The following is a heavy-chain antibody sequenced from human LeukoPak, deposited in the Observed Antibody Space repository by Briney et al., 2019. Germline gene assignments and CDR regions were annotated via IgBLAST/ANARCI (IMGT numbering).Heavy chain of an antibody. CDR1: GGSINTYY. J-gene: IGHJ4*02. D-gene: IGHD3-10*01. CDR3: ARHTLSLLWFGELSYFDY. CDR2: IYYSGGT. V-gene: IGHV4-59*08. Sequence: PSETLSLTCSVSGGSINTYYWSWIRQPPGKGLEWIGYIYYSGGTNYNPSLKSRVTISVDTSKNQFSLKLSSVTAADTAVYYCARHTLSLLWFGELSYFDYWGQGTLVTVSS.